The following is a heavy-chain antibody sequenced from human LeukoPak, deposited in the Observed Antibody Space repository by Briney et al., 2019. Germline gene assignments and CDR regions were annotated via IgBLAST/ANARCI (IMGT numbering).Heavy chain of an antibody. CDR1: GFIFSNYG. CDR2: ISYDGSNK. J-gene: IGHJ4*02. V-gene: IGHV3-30*03. CDR3: AREDYYDSSGYDY. Sequence: PGRSLRLSCAASGFIFSNYGMHWVRQAPGKGLEWVAVISYDGSNKYYADSVKGRFTISRDNSKNTLYLQMNSLRAEDTAVYYCAREDYYDSSGYDYWGQGTLVTVSS. D-gene: IGHD3-22*01.